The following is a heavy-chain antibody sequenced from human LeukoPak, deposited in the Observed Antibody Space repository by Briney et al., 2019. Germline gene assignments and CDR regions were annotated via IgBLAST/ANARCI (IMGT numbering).Heavy chain of an antibody. V-gene: IGHV3-33*08. D-gene: IGHD3-9*01. CDR1: GFTFSSYA. J-gene: IGHJ6*02. Sequence: GGSLRHSCAASGFTFSSYAMHWVRQAPGKGLEWVTVIWYDGSNKYYADSVKGRFTISRDNSKNTLYLQMNSLRAEDTAVYYCARDVRSVLRYFDWLTLSYGMDVWGQGTTVTVSS. CDR2: IWYDGSNK. CDR3: ARDVRSVLRYFDWLTLSYGMDV.